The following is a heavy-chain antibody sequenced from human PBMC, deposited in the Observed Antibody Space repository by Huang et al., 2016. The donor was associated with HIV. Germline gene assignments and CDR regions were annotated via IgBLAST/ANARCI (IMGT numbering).Heavy chain of an antibody. V-gene: IGHV3-73*02. CDR3: SRHPFDYYDSTDTGALDI. D-gene: IGHD3-22*01. CDR2: SRSKRNGYAT. CDR1: GFTLSGPA. J-gene: IGHJ3*02. Sequence: EVQLVESGGGLVQPGGSLKLSCSASGFTLSGPAMHWVRQASGRGLQWVGRSRSKRNGYATVYSAAVKGRFTISRDDSKNTAYLQMNSLKTEDTAVYYCSRHPFDYYDSTDTGALDIWGQGTMVTVSS.